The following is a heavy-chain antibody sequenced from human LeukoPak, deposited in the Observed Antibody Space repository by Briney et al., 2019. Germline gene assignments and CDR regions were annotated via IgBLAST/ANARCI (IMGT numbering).Heavy chain of an antibody. CDR2: VFHDGFT. Sequence: SETLSLTCGVSGYSISNGRYWAWIRQPPGKGLEWLGSVFHDGFTYYSSSLKGRVTISVDTSKNQFSLKLRSVTATDTAIYYCARSLSVAGIDYWGQGTRVTVSS. CDR1: GYSISNGRY. J-gene: IGHJ4*02. V-gene: IGHV4-38-2*01. D-gene: IGHD2-21*01. CDR3: ARSLSVAGIDY.